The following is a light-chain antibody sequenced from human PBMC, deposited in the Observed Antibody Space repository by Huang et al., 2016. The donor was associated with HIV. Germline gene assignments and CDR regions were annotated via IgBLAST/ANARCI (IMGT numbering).Light chain of an antibody. CDR3: QQLNNFPVT. CDR2: GAS. CDR1: QGISSY. V-gene: IGKV1-9*01. J-gene: IGKJ5*01. Sequence: IQLTQSPSSLSASVGDRVTITCRASQGISSYLAWYQQKPGQAPRLLIYGASSLHSGVPSRFSGSGSGTEFTLIISSLQPEDFATYYCQQLNNFPVTFGQGTRLDSK.